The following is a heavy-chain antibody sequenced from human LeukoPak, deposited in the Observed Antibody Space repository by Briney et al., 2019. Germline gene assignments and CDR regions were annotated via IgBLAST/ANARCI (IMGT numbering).Heavy chain of an antibody. CDR1: GFTFDDYA. V-gene: IGHV3-9*01. J-gene: IGHJ3*02. CDR2: ISWNSGSI. D-gene: IGHD3-10*01. CDR3: AKDMSLYGKGAFDI. Sequence: PGGSLRLSCAASGFTFDDYAMHWVRQAPGKGLEWVSGISWNSGSIGYADSVKGRFTISRDNAKNSLYLQMNSLRAEDTALYYCAKDMSLYGKGAFDIWGQGTMVTVSS.